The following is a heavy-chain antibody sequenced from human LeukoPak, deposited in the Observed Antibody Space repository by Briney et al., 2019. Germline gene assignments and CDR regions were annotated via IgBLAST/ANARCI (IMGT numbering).Heavy chain of an antibody. CDR2: IIPILGIA. Sequence: GSSVKVSCKASGGTFSSYAISWVRQAPGQGLEWMGRIIPILGIANYAQKFQGRVTITADKSTSTAYMELSSLRSEDTAVYYCAREIVVVAATPLIHYYYYMYVWGKGTTVTVSS. CDR1: GGTFSSYA. V-gene: IGHV1-69*04. D-gene: IGHD2-15*01. J-gene: IGHJ6*03. CDR3: AREIVVVAATPLIHYYYYMYV.